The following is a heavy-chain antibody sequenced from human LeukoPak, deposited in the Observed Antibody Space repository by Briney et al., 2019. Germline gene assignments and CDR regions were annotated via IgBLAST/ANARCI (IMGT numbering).Heavy chain of an antibody. CDR3: AMDYYDTNGYSRGWDY. CDR1: GFTFTSLP. D-gene: IGHD3-22*01. Sequence: GGSLRLSCAASGFTFTSLPLHWVRQPPGKGLEWVAVSSTDGSDEYYAESVKGRFTVSSDNSKKTVYLQMDSLKAEDTAVYYCAMDYYDTNGYSRGWDYWGQGTLVTVSS. J-gene: IGHJ4*02. V-gene: IGHV3-30*04. CDR2: SSTDGSDE.